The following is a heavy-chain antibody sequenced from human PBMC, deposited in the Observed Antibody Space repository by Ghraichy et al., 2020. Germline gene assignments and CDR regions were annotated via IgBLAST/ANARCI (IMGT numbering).Heavy chain of an antibody. CDR2: ISSSSSYI. CDR1: GFTFSSYS. D-gene: IGHD4-17*01. J-gene: IGHJ4*02. Sequence: SCAASGFTFSSYSMNWVRQAPGKGLEWVSSISSSSSYIYYADSVKGRFTISRDNAKNSLYLQMNSLRAEDTAVYYCARVGDYGDYSDYWGQGTLVTVSS. V-gene: IGHV3-21*01. CDR3: ARVGDYGDYSDY.